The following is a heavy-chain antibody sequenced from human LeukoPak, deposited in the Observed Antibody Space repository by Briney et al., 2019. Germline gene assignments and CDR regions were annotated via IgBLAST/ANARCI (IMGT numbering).Heavy chain of an antibody. CDR2: ISYDGSNK. D-gene: IGHD2-2*01. Sequence: GGSLRLSCAASGFTFSSYAMHWVRQAPGKGLEWVAVISYDGSNKYYADSVKGRFTISRDNSKNTLYLQMNSLRAEDTAVYYCASELGYCSSTSCPNSPFDYWGPGTLVTVSS. J-gene: IGHJ4*02. CDR3: ASELGYCSSTSCPNSPFDY. CDR1: GFTFSSYA. V-gene: IGHV3-30-3*01.